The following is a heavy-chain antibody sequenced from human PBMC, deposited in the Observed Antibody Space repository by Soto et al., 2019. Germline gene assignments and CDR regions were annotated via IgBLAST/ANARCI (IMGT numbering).Heavy chain of an antibody. V-gene: IGHV3-30-3*01. J-gene: IGHJ4*02. Sequence: GGSLRLSCAASGFTFSSYAMHWVRQAPGKGLEWVAVISYDGSNKYYADSVKGRFTISRDNSKNTLYLQMNSLRAEDTAVYYCAREDYYGSGSYPPHFDYWGQGTLVTVSS. CDR1: GFTFSSYA. CDR2: ISYDGSNK. CDR3: AREDYYGSGSYPPHFDY. D-gene: IGHD3-10*01.